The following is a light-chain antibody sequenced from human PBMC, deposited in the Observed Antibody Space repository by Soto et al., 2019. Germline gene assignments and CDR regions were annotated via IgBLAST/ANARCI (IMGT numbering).Light chain of an antibody. Sequence: IQMTQSPSSLSASVRDRVTITCRASQTISTYLNWYQQKPGKAPKLMITGASSLQSGVPSRFSGSGSGTDFTLTISSLQPEDFATYYCQQSFGNPPTFGQGTKVDIK. CDR3: QQSFGNPPT. J-gene: IGKJ1*01. CDR1: QTISTY. V-gene: IGKV1-39*01. CDR2: GAS.